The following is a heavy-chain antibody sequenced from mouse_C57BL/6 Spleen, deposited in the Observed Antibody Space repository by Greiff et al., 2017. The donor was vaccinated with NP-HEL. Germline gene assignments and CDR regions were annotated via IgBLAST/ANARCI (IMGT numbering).Heavy chain of an antibody. CDR2: ISNGGGST. CDR3: AGLRSAMDY. J-gene: IGHJ4*01. D-gene: IGHD2-12*01. V-gene: IGHV5-12*01. Sequence: EVQGVESGGGLVQPGGSLKLSCAASGFTFSDYYMYWVRQTPEKRLEWVAYISNGGGSTYYPDTVKGRFTISRDNAKNTLYLQMSRLKSEDTAMYYCAGLRSAMDYWGQRTSVTVSS. CDR1: GFTFSDYY.